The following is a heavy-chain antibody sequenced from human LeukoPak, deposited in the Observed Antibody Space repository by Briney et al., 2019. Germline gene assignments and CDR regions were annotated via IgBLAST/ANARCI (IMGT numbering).Heavy chain of an antibody. CDR1: GFTFSSYS. CDR3: AREYCSGGSCYRMPLNWFDP. Sequence: PGGSLRLSCAASGFTFSSYSMNWVRQAPGKGLEWVSSISSSSSYIYYADSVKGRFTISRDNAKNSLYLQMNSLRAEDTAVYYCAREYCSGGSCYRMPLNWFDPWGQGTLVTVSS. J-gene: IGHJ5*02. CDR2: ISSSSSYI. D-gene: IGHD2-15*01. V-gene: IGHV3-21*01.